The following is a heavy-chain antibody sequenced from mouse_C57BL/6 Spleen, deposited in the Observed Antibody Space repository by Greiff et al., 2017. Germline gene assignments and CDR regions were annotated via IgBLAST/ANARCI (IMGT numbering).Heavy chain of an antibody. V-gene: IGHV5-9-1*02. CDR3: TRDYYGSSHFDY. Sequence: EVQLVESGEGLVKPGGSLKLSCAASGFTFSSYAMSWVRQTPEKRLEWVAYISSGGDYIYYADPVKGRFTISRDNARNTLYLQMSSLKSEDTAMYYCTRDYYGSSHFDYWGQGTTLTVSS. D-gene: IGHD1-1*01. CDR1: GFTFSSYA. J-gene: IGHJ2*01. CDR2: ISSGGDYI.